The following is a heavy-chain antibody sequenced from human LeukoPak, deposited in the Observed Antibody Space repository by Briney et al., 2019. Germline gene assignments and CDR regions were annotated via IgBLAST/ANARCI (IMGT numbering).Heavy chain of an antibody. CDR2: IIPIFGTA. CDR3: ARDREYSSSSLNY. CDR1: GGTFSSYA. J-gene: IGHJ4*02. D-gene: IGHD6-6*01. Sequence: SVKVSCKASGGTFSSYAISWVRQAPGQGLEWMGGIIPIFGTANYAQKFQGRVTTTADESTSTAYMELSSLRSEDTAVYYCARDREYSSSSLNYWGQGTLVTVSS. V-gene: IGHV1-69*01.